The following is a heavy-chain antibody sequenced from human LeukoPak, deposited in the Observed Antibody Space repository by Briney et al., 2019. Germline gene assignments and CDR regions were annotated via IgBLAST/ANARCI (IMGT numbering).Heavy chain of an antibody. CDR1: GYTFTGYY. J-gene: IGHJ4*02. D-gene: IGHD3-22*01. Sequence: GASVKVSCTASGYTFTGYYMHWVRQAPGQGLEWMGWINPNSGGTNYAQKFQGRVTMTRDTSISTAYMELSRLRSDDTAVYYCARVYDSSGYYPSGFDYWGQGTLVTVSS. CDR2: INPNSGGT. CDR3: ARVYDSSGYYPSGFDY. V-gene: IGHV1-2*02.